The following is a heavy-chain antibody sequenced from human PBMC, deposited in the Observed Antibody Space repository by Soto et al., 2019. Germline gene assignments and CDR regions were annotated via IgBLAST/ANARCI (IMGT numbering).Heavy chain of an antibody. CDR3: AREGFSGYEALDY. Sequence: VHLQESGPGLLKPSETLSLTCSVSGGPIRSYYLSPVRQAPGKGLEWIAYIAYTGITGYNPSLRSRVTISGDTSQNVFSLKMTSVTAADTAVYYCAREGFSGYEALDYWGQGILVTVSS. CDR1: GGPIRSYY. D-gene: IGHD5-12*01. CDR2: IAYTGIT. V-gene: IGHV4-59*01. J-gene: IGHJ4*02.